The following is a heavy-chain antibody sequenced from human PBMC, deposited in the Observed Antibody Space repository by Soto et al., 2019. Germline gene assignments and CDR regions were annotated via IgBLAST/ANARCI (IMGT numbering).Heavy chain of an antibody. Sequence: QVQLVESGGGVVQPGRSLRLSCAASGFTFSSYGMHWVRQAPGKGLEWVAVIWYDGSNKYYADSVKGRFTISRDNSKNTLYLQMNRLRAEDTAVYYCARDQTWGSGPFDYWGQGTLVTVSS. CDR2: IWYDGSNK. CDR3: ARDQTWGSGPFDY. CDR1: GFTFSSYG. J-gene: IGHJ4*02. V-gene: IGHV3-33*01. D-gene: IGHD7-27*01.